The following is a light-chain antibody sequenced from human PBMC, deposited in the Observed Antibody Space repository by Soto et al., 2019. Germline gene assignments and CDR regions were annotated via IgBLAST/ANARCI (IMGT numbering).Light chain of an antibody. V-gene: IGKV1-39*01. J-gene: IGKJ2*02. CDR2: AAS. CDR3: QQSYCTPPRRT. Sequence: DIQMTQSPSSLSASVGDRVTITCRASQSISSYLNWYQQKPGKAPKLLIYAASSLQSGVPSRFSGSGSGTDFTLTIISLQPEDFATYYCQQSYCTPPRRTFGQGTKLEIK. CDR1: QSISSY.